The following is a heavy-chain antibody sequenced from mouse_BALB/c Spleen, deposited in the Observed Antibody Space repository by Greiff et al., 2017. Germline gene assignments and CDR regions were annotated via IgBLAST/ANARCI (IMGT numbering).Heavy chain of an antibody. D-gene: IGHD2-4*01. V-gene: IGHV5-9-4*01. CDR3: ARVPHYDYDGGFAY. CDR1: GFTFSSYA. J-gene: IGHJ3*01. Sequence: EVHLVESGGGLVKPGGSLKLSCAASGFTFSSYAMSWVRQSPEKRLEWVAEISSGGSYTYYPDTVTGRFTISRDNAKNTLYLEMSSLRSEDTAMYYCARVPHYDYDGGFAYWGQGTLVTVSA. CDR2: ISSGGSYT.